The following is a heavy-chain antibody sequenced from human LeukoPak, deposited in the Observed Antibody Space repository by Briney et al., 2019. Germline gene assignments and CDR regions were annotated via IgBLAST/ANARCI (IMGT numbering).Heavy chain of an antibody. D-gene: IGHD2-2*01. Sequence: SETLSLTCTVSGGSISTYYWSWIRQPVGKGLEWIGRIYTSGSTNYNPSLKSRVTISVDKSKNQFSLKLSSVTAADTAVYYSEVVVVPADGSRYDYWGQGTLVTVSS. V-gene: IGHV4-4*07. J-gene: IGHJ4*02. CDR2: IYTSGST. CDR3: EVVVVPADGSRYDY. CDR1: GGSISTYY.